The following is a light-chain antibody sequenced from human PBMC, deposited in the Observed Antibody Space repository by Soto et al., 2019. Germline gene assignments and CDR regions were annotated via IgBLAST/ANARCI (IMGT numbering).Light chain of an antibody. J-gene: IGKJ5*01. V-gene: IGKV3-15*01. CDR3: QQYHNWHPIT. CDR1: QSVSSH. CDR2: GAS. Sequence: EIVMTQSPDTLFVSLVEGATLSCRSSQSVSSHLAWYQHKPGQAPRLLIYGASTRASGIPARFSGSGSETDFTLTISSRQYEDSAVSYCQQYHNWHPITFGQGTRLEI.